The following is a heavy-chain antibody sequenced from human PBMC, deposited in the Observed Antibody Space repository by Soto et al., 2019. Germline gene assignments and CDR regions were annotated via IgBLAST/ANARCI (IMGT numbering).Heavy chain of an antibody. CDR2: IYYSGST. Sequence: TLSLTCTVSGGSISSGGYYWSWIRQHPGKGLEWIGYIYYSGSTYYNPSLKSRVTISVDTSKNQFSLKLSSVTAADTAVYYCARDARNYYDSSGYYYSFDYWGQGTLVTVSS. CDR3: ARDARNYYDSSGYYYSFDY. CDR1: GGSISSGGYY. J-gene: IGHJ4*02. D-gene: IGHD3-22*01. V-gene: IGHV4-31*03.